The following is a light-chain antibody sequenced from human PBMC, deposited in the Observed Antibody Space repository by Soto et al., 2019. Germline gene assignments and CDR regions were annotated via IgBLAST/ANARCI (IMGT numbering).Light chain of an antibody. CDR2: YTS. Sequence: EIVLTQSPATLSLSPGERATLSCRASQSVSRYLAWYQQKPCQAPRLLIYYTSYRATGIPARFSGSGSGTDFTLTISSLQSEDFAVYYCQQYNNWPSWTFGQGTKVDIK. CDR3: QQYNNWPSWT. CDR1: QSVSRY. J-gene: IGKJ1*01. V-gene: IGKV3-11*01.